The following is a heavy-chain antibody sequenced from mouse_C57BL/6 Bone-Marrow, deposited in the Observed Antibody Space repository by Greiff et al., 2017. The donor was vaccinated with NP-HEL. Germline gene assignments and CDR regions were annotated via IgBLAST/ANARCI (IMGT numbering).Heavy chain of an antibody. CDR1: GFTFSDYG. CDR3: ARGYYGSSYFAWFAY. Sequence: EVMLVESGGGLVKPGGSLKLSCAASGFTFSDYGMHWVRQAPEQGLEWVAYISSGSSTIYYADTVKGRFTISRDNAKNTLFLQMTSLRSEDTAMYYCARGYYGSSYFAWFAYWGQGTLVTVSA. J-gene: IGHJ3*01. V-gene: IGHV5-17*01. CDR2: ISSGSSTI. D-gene: IGHD1-1*01.